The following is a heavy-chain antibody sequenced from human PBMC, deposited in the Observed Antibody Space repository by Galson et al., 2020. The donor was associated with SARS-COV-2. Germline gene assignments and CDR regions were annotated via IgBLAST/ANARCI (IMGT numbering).Heavy chain of an antibody. V-gene: IGHV3-33*06. CDR3: AKDSSPPYYDILTGYYGGDAFDS. D-gene: IGHD3-9*01. CDR2: LWYDGSNK. Sequence: GGSLRLSCAASGFTFSSSGMHWVRQAPGKGLEWVAVLWYDGSNKYYADSAKGRFTISRDNSKNTLYLQMNSLRAEDTAVYYCAKDSSPPYYDILTGYYGGDAFDSWGHGTMVTVSS. J-gene: IGHJ3*02. CDR1: GFTFSSSG.